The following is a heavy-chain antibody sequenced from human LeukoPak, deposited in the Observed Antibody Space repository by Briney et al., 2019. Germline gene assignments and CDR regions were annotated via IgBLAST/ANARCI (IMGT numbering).Heavy chain of an antibody. D-gene: IGHD2-8*01. CDR3: GRHANGDSSAAFDL. Sequence: SETLSLTCAVSGGSISSGGYSWSWIRQPPGKGLEWIGYIYHSGSTYYNPSLKSRVTISVDRSKNQFSLKLSSVTAADTAVYYCGRHANGDSSAAFDLWGQGTMVFVSS. J-gene: IGHJ3*01. V-gene: IGHV4-30-2*01. CDR1: GGSISSGGYS. CDR2: IYHSGST.